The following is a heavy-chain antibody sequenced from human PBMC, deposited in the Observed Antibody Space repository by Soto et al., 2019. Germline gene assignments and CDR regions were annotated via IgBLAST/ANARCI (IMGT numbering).Heavy chain of an antibody. CDR2: VYYTGDT. V-gene: IGHV4-59*03. D-gene: IGHD3-22*01. CDR1: CASMYSYY. Sequence: LFLRWNVSCASMYSYYWTWMRQSPGKALEWIGYVYYTGDTSYSPSLQGRVSMTLDTSKKQFSLRLDSVTAAETAVYLCAAYHYYYESTEGQFRHLWCQGAPVAVS. CDR3: AAYHYYYESTEGQFRHL. J-gene: IGHJ4*02.